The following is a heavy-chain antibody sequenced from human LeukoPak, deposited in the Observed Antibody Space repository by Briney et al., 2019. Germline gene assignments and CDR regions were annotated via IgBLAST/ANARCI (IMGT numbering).Heavy chain of an antibody. Sequence: GGSLRLSCAASGFTVSSNYMSWVRQAPGKGLEWVSVIYSGGSTYYADSAKGRFTISRDNSKNTLYLQMNSLRAEDTAVYYCAREDGIIRNFDYWGQGTLVTVSS. CDR3: AREDGIIRNFDY. CDR1: GFTVSSNY. V-gene: IGHV3-53*01. CDR2: IYSGGST. J-gene: IGHJ4*02. D-gene: IGHD1-14*01.